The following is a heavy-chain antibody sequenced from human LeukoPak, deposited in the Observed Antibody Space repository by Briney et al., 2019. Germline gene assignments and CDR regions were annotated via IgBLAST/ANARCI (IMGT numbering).Heavy chain of an antibody. CDR3: ARGGFYSNYGMDWFDP. V-gene: IGHV4-34*01. CDR1: GGSFSGYY. D-gene: IGHD4-11*01. Sequence: SETLSLTCAVYGGSFSGYYWSRIRQPPGKGLKGIGEINHSGSTNYNPSLKSRVTISVDTSKNQFSLKLSSVTAADTAVYYCARGGFYSNYGMDWFDPWGQGTLVTVSS. CDR2: INHSGST. J-gene: IGHJ5*02.